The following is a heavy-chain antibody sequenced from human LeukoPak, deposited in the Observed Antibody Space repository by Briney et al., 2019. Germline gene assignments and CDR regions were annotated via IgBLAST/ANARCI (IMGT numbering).Heavy chain of an antibody. V-gene: IGHV1-24*01. D-gene: IGHD4-11*01. Sequence: EASVKVSCKVSGYTLTELSMHWVRQAPGKGLEWMGGFDPEDGETIYAQKFRGRVTMTEDTSTDTAYMELSSLRSEDTAVYYCATQTIMTTWDNYFDYWGQGTLLTVSS. CDR3: ATQTIMTTWDNYFDY. CDR1: GYTLTELS. CDR2: FDPEDGET. J-gene: IGHJ4*02.